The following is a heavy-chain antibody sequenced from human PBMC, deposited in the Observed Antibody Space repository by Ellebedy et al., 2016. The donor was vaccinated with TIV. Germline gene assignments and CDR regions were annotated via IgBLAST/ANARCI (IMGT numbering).Heavy chain of an antibody. CDR2: ISSSGTYI. J-gene: IGHJ4*02. CDR1: GFSFHSYW. CDR3: ARPAASYSSSWYDFDC. V-gene: IGHV3-21*01. D-gene: IGHD6-13*01. Sequence: GESLKISCAASGFSFHSYWMSWVRQAPGKGLEWVSSISSSGTYIHNADSVKGRFTTSRDNAKNSLYLQMNSLRVEDTAVYYCARPAASYSSSWYDFDCWGQGTLVTVSS.